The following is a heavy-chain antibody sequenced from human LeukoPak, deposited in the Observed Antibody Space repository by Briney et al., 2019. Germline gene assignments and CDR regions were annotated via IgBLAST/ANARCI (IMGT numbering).Heavy chain of an antibody. CDR3: ARDGSNSGWIDY. CDR2: INDAGSTT. D-gene: IGHD6-19*01. Sequence: GGSLRLSCADSAVTFSGYWMHWGRQVPGEGLLWVSRINDAGSTTTYACLVNGRFTDSRDGAKNPLYLQMNILRAGDSAVYYCARDGSNSGWIDYCGQGTLFTVSS. CDR1: AVTFSGYW. J-gene: IGHJ4*02. V-gene: IGHV3-74*01.